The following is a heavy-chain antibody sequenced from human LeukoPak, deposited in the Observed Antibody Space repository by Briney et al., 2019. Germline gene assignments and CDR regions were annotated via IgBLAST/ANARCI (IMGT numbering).Heavy chain of an antibody. CDR2: ISAYNGNT. CDR1: GYTFTSYG. J-gene: IGHJ6*03. CDR3: ARAQESPRWLQWNYYYYMDV. Sequence: ASVKVSCKASGYTFTSYGISWVRQAPGQGLEWMGWISAYNGNTNYAQKLQGRVTMTTDTSTSTAYMELRSLRSDDTAVYYCARAQESPRWLQWNYYYYMDVWGKGTTVTVSS. D-gene: IGHD5-24*01. V-gene: IGHV1-18*01.